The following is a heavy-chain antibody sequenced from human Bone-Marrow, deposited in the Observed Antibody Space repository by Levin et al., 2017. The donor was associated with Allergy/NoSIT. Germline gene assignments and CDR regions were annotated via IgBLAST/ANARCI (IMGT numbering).Heavy chain of an antibody. CDR3: AREGIDFWRSLDV. Sequence: GESLKISCAGSGVTFNNFAMMWVRLPPGKGMELVSSMTSGTSSRYYADSVKGRFTISSDSADNSLFLQMDNLRVDDTAIYYCAREGIDFWRSLDVWGQGTTVTVSS. D-gene: IGHD3-3*01. J-gene: IGHJ6*02. CDR2: MTSGTSSR. V-gene: IGHV3-21*01. CDR1: GVTFNNFA.